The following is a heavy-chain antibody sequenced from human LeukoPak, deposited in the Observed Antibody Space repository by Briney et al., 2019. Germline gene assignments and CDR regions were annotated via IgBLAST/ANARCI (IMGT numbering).Heavy chain of an antibody. V-gene: IGHV3-21*01. D-gene: IGHD1-1*01. CDR3: AREILEPGKTHEY. J-gene: IGHJ4*02. CDR2: ISSSSRYI. Sequence: GGSLRLSCEVSGFTFSSYHMNWVRQAPGKGLEWVSSISSSSRYIYYADSMTGRFTISRDNAKNSLYLQMHSLRAEDTAMYYCAREILEPGKTHEYWGQGTLVTVSS. CDR1: GFTFSSYH.